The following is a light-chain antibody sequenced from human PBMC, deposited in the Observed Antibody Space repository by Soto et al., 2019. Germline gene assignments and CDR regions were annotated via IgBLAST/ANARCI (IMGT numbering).Light chain of an antibody. Sequence: DIQMTQSPSTLSASVGDRVTITCRASQSISSWLAWYQQKPGKAPKLLIYDASSLESGVPSRFSGSGSGTEFTLTISSLQPDDFATYYCQQYNGAFGQGTK. CDR2: DAS. V-gene: IGKV1-5*01. J-gene: IGKJ1*01. CDR3: QQYNGA. CDR1: QSISSW.